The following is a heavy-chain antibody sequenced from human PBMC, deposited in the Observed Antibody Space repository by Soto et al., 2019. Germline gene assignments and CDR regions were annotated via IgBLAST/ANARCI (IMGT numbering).Heavy chain of an antibody. CDR1: GGTFSSYA. Sequence: GASVKVSCKASGGTFSSYAISWVRQAPGQGLEWMEGIIPIFGTANYAQKFQGRVTITADESTSTAYMELSSLRSEDTAVYYCARGRPDLVLGYSSSSEGCYYYYGMDVWGQGTTVTVSS. CDR3: ARGRPDLVLGYSSSSEGCYYYYGMDV. J-gene: IGHJ6*02. V-gene: IGHV1-69*13. D-gene: IGHD6-6*01. CDR2: IIPIFGTA.